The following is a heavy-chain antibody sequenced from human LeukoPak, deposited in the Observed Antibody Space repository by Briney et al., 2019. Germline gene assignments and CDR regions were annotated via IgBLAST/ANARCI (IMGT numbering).Heavy chain of an antibody. J-gene: IGHJ4*02. Sequence: GGSLRLSCAASGFTFSNAWMSWVRQAPGKGLEWVSSISSSSSYIYYADSVKGRFTISRDNAKNSLYLQMNSLRAEDTAVYYCARARMARQSGGSDYWGQGTLVTVSS. CDR1: GFTFSNAW. CDR3: ARARMARQSGGSDY. D-gene: IGHD3-16*01. CDR2: ISSSSSYI. V-gene: IGHV3-21*01.